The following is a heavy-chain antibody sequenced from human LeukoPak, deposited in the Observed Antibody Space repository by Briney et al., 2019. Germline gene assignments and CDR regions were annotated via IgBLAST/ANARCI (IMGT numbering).Heavy chain of an antibody. V-gene: IGHV4-39*01. CDR3: ARHYYDLWSGYLAWLDP. CDR2: VYYSGST. CDR1: GGSICCISYY. D-gene: IGHD3-3*01. Sequence: SETLSFNSTVSGGSICCISYYWRSIRQPPGKGVEWNGSVYYSGSTYYYPSLKTRVTISVDTSMNQVSLSLSSVTAADTSGSYRARHYYDLWSGYLAWLDPWGQGTLVSVSS. J-gene: IGHJ5*02.